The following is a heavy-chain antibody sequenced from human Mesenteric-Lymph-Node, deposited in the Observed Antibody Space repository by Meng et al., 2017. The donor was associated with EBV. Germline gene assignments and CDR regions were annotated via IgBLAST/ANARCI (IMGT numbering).Heavy chain of an antibody. J-gene: IGHJ4*02. CDR2: IYYSGST. CDR1: GASVSSGTYY. Sequence: QVRLKGSGPGLVKPSETLSRTCTVSGASVSSGTYYWSWIRQPPGKGLEWIGYIYYSGSTNYNPSLKSQVTMSVDTSKNHFSLELSSVTAADTAVYYCARSESDVLTGSSDFWGQGALVTVSS. CDR3: ARSESDVLTGSSDF. V-gene: IGHV4-61*03. D-gene: IGHD3-9*01.